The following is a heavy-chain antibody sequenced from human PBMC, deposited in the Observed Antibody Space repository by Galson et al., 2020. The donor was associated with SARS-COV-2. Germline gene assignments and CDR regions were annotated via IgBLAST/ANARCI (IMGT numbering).Heavy chain of an antibody. D-gene: IGHD2-21*01. V-gene: IGHV3-13*01. CDR3: ARDHISRADYCGMDV. Sequence: GRSLRLSSAASGLTFSSYPMHWVRQPTGKGLEWVPAIGTAGDTYSPGSVKGRFTISRENAKNSLYLQMNSLRAGDTAVYYCARDHISRADYCGMDVWGQGTTVTVSS. J-gene: IGHJ6*02. CDR1: GLTFSSYP. CDR2: IGTAGDT.